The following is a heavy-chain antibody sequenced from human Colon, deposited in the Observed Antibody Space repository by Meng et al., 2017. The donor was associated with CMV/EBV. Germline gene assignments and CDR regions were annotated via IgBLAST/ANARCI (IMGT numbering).Heavy chain of an antibody. J-gene: IGHJ5*01. V-gene: IGHV3-43D*03. D-gene: IGHD3-3*01. CDR2: IAWDGDTF. CDR1: GFSLGDYA. CDR3: VKGGADLKWLLFDS. Sequence: GESLKISCAASGFSLGDYAMHWVRQAPGKGLEWVSVIAWDGDTFYYADSVKGRFTISRDVRKNSLYLDMDNVRPEDTAFYHSVKGGADLKWLLFDSWGPGTLVTVSS.